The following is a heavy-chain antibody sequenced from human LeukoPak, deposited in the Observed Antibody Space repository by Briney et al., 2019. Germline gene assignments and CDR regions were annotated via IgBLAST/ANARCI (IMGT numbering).Heavy chain of an antibody. J-gene: IGHJ4*02. CDR3: ARGGSVIVVVIDFDY. CDR2: INPSGGST. D-gene: IGHD3-22*01. CDR1: GYTFTSYY. V-gene: IGHV1-46*01. Sequence: ASVKVSCKASGYTFTSYYMHWVRQAPGQGLEWMGIINPSGGSTSYAQKFQGRVTMTRGTYTSTVYMELSSLRSEDTAVYYCARGGSVIVVVIDFDYWGQGTLVTVSS.